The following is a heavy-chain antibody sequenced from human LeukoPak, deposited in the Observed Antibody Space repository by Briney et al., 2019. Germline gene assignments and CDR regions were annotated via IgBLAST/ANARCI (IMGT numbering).Heavy chain of an antibody. Sequence: GGSLRLSCAASGFTFSSYAMSWVRQAPGKGLEWVSSISSSSSYIYYADSVKGRFTISRDNAKNSLYLQMNSLRAEDTAVYYCARGGGLQTADYWGQGTLVTVSS. J-gene: IGHJ4*02. CDR3: ARGGGLQTADY. V-gene: IGHV3-21*01. CDR1: GFTFSSYA. CDR2: ISSSSSYI. D-gene: IGHD4-11*01.